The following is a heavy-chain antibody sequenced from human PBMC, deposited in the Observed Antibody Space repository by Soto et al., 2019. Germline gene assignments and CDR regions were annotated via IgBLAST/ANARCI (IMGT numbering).Heavy chain of an antibody. CDR3: ARHSSGWFQTPIDY. CDR1: GGSISSYY. J-gene: IGHJ4*02. V-gene: IGHV4-59*08. D-gene: IGHD6-19*01. CDR2: IYYSGST. Sequence: SETLSLTCTVSGGSISSYYWSWIRQPPGKGLEWIGNIYYSGSTNYNPSLKSRVTIPVDTSKNQFSLQLSSVTAADTAVYYCARHSSGWFQTPIDYWGQGNLVTVSS.